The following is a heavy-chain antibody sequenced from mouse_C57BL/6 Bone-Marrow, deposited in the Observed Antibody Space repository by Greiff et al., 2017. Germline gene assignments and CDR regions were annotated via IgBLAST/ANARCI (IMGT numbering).Heavy chain of an antibody. CDR2: IYPGDGDT. Sequence: VNVVESGPELVKPGASVKISCKASGYAFSSSWMNWVKQRPGKGLEWIGRIYPGDGDTNYNGKFKGKATLTADKSSSTAYMQLSSLTSEDSAVYFCARKRGCDYWGQGTTLTVSS. V-gene: IGHV1-82*01. CDR1: GYAFSSSW. J-gene: IGHJ2*01. CDR3: ARKRGCDY.